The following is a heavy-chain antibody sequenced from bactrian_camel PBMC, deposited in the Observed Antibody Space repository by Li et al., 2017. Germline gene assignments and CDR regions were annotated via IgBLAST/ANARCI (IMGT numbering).Heavy chain of an antibody. V-gene: IGHV3S54*01. CDR3: AAGRGGSGYCVYPDH. Sequence: HVQLVESGGGSVQAGGSLRLSCAVSGGPISGKCMAWFRQAGGKERELVAVIYFGGAGDDRIFHADSVKGRFTISRDNARNTLYLQMNSLRPEDSATYFCAAGRGGSGYCVYPDHWGQGTQVTVS. CDR2: IYFGGAGDDRI. D-gene: IGHD2*01. J-gene: IGHJ4*01. CDR1: GGPISGKC.